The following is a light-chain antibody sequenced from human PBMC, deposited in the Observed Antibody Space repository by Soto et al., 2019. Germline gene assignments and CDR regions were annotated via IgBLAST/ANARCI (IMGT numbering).Light chain of an antibody. Sequence: IVLTHSPGTLSLSPGEIATLSFRAIQSVSNNYLAWYQQKPGQAPRLLIYGSSNRPSGIPDRFSGGGSRTDFTLTISRLEPEDFAVYYCHQYGSSPPWTFGQGTKVDIK. V-gene: IGKV3-20*01. CDR2: GSS. CDR3: HQYGSSPPWT. CDR1: QSVSNNY. J-gene: IGKJ1*01.